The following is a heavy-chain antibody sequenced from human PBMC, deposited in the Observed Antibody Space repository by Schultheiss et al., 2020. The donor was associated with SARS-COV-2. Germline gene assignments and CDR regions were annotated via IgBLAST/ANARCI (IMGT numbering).Heavy chain of an antibody. Sequence: GESLKISCAASGFTVSSNYMSWVRQAPGKGLEWVSVIYSGGSTYYADSVKGRFTISRDNSKNTLYLQMNSLRAEDTAVYYCARDGDCSGGSCYGPSSYYYYGMDVWGQGTTVTVSS. CDR1: GFTVSSNY. CDR3: ARDGDCSGGSCYGPSSYYYYGMDV. CDR2: IYSGGST. D-gene: IGHD2-15*01. J-gene: IGHJ6*02. V-gene: IGHV3-66*02.